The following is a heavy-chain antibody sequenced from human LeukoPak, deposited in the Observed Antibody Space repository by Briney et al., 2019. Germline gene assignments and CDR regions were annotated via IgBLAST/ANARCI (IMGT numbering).Heavy chain of an antibody. CDR2: ISYDGSNK. D-gene: IGHD6-6*01. CDR1: GFTFSSYA. Sequence: GGSLRLSCAASGFTFSSYAMHWVRQAPGKGLEWVAVISYDGSNKYYADSVKGRFTISRDNSKNTLYLQMNSLRAEDTAVYYCAKERSYSSSSPNGYWGQGTLVTVSS. J-gene: IGHJ4*02. V-gene: IGHV3-30-3*02. CDR3: AKERSYSSSSPNGY.